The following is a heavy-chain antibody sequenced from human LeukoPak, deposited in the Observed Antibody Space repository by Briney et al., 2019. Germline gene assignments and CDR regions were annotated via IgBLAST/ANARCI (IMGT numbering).Heavy chain of an antibody. CDR3: AQLSMVRGGADGGT. V-gene: IGHV1-8*02. Sequence: ASVKVSCKASGGTFSSYAINWVRQATGQGLEWMGWMNPNSGNTGYAQKFQGRVTMTRNTSISTAYMELSSLRSEDTAVYYCAQLSMVRGGADGGTWGQGTLVTVSS. CDR2: MNPNSGNT. J-gene: IGHJ4*02. CDR1: GGTFSSYA. D-gene: IGHD3-10*01.